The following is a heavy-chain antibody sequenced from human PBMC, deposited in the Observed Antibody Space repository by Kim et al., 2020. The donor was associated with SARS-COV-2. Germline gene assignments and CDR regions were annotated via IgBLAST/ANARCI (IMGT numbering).Heavy chain of an antibody. J-gene: IGHJ1*01. Sequence: GGSLRLSCAASGFTVSTTYMNWVRQTPRKGLEWVSVIYSGGHTYHADSAKGRFSISGDFSKNTVFLQLNNLGVEDTAVYYCARTAAAGEIDCWGPGTLVTVSS. CDR3: ARTAAAGEIDC. V-gene: IGHV3-53*01. D-gene: IGHD6-13*01. CDR1: GFTVSTTY. CDR2: IYSGGHT.